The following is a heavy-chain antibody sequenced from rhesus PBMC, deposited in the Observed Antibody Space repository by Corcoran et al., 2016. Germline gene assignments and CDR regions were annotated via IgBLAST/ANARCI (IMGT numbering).Heavy chain of an antibody. CDR2: INPYNGNT. J-gene: IGHJ4*01. CDR3: ARVDPSAYVYFDF. V-gene: IGHV1S2*01. D-gene: IGHD2-39*01. Sequence: QVQLVQSGAEVKKPGSSVKVSCKASGYTFTDYYIHWVRQTPRQSLEWMGWINPYNGNTRYAQKFQGRVTMTRDTSTTTVYMELSSLRSEDTAVYYCARVDPSAYVYFDFWGQGVLVTVSS. CDR1: GYTFTDYY.